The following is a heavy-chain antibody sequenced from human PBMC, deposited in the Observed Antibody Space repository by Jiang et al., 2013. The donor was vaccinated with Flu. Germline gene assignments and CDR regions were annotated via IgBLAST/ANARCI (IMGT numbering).Heavy chain of an antibody. V-gene: IGHV3-66*02. D-gene: IGHD3-22*01. CDR3: ARDHPYYYGSSGYYDY. Sequence: QLLESGGGLVQPGGSLRLSCAASGFTVSSNYMSWVRQAPGKGLEWVSVIYSGGSTYYADSVKGRFTISRDNSKNTLYLQMNSLRAEDTAVYYCARDHPYYYGSSGYYDYWGQGTLVTVSS. J-gene: IGHJ4*02. CDR2: IYSGGST. CDR1: GFTVSSNY.